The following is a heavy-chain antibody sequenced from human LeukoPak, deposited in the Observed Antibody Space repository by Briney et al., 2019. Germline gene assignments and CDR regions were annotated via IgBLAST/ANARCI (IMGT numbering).Heavy chain of an antibody. CDR1: GFTFDDYA. J-gene: IGHJ6*04. Sequence: QPGRSLRLSCAASGFTFDDYAMHWVRHAPGKGLEWVSGISWKSGSIVYADSVKGRFTISRDNAKNSLYLQMNSLRAEDTALYYCAKAQYYDFWSGYSSLMDVWGKGTTVTVSS. V-gene: IGHV3-9*01. D-gene: IGHD3-3*01. CDR3: AKAQYYDFWSGYSSLMDV. CDR2: ISWKSGSI.